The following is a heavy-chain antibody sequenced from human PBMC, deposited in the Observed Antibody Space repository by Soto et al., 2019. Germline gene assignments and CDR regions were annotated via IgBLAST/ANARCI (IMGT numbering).Heavy chain of an antibody. J-gene: IGHJ4*02. CDR1: GFTVRRYW. Sequence: PGGCLGLSCAASGFTVRRYWMHWVRQAPGEGLVWVSRINTDGSSTSYADSVKGRFTISRDNAKNTLYLQMNSLRTEDTAVYYCARQASFDYWGRGTLVTVSS. V-gene: IGHV3-74*01. CDR3: ARQASFDY. CDR2: INTDGSST.